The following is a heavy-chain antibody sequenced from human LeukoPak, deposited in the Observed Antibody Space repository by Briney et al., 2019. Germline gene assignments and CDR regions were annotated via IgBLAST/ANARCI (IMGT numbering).Heavy chain of an antibody. CDR1: GFTVSNDY. CDR2: ISGGSEDT. V-gene: IGHV3-23*01. Sequence: GGSLRLSCAASGFTVSNDYMAWVRQAPGRGLEWVSSISGGSEDTYYADSVKGRFTISRDNSKSTLYLQMNSLRAEDTAVYYCARTIAQYSNSWLYFYYGLDVWGQGTTVTVSS. D-gene: IGHD6-13*01. CDR3: ARTIAQYSNSWLYFYYGLDV. J-gene: IGHJ6*02.